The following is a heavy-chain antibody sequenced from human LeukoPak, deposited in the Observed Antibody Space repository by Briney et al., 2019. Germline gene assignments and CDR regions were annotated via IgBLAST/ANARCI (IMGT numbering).Heavy chain of an antibody. J-gene: IGHJ6*03. Sequence: GRSLRLSCAASGFTFTDYSMTWVRQARGKGREWVSSISTVSTYKFYSDSVKGRFTISRDNAKNTLYLQMSSLTAEDTAVYYCARDGSGFYLYYYMDVWGRGTPVTVSS. CDR2: ISTVSTYK. CDR3: ARDGSGFYLYYYMDV. V-gene: IGHV3-21*01. D-gene: IGHD6-25*01. CDR1: GFTFTDYS.